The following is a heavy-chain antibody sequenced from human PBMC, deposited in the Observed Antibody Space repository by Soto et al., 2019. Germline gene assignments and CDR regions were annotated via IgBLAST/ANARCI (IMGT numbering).Heavy chain of an antibody. V-gene: IGHV3-53*02. Sequence: EVQLVETGGGLIQPGGSLRLSCAASGFAVSSTFMSWVRQAPGKGLEWVSVIYPVGSTYYADSVRGRFTTSKDTSENTPYLQMNGWRAEDTAVYYCAKFRSVEMCGLPVRYFDYWCQGNLVIVSS. CDR2: IYPVGST. CDR3: AKFRSVEMCGLPVRYFDY. J-gene: IGHJ4*02. CDR1: GFAVSSTF. D-gene: IGHD2-15*01.